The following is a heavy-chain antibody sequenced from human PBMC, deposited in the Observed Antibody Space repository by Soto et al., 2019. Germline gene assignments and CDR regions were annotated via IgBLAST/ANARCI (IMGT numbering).Heavy chain of an antibody. CDR1: GGSISSGGYY. CDR3: ARVGYCSGGSCPRGGWFDP. J-gene: IGHJ5*02. D-gene: IGHD2-15*01. CDR2: IYYSGST. Sequence: QVQLQESGPGLVKPSQTLSLTCTVSGGSISSGGYYWSWIRQHPGKGLEWIGYIYYSGSTYYNPPLKSRVTISVDTSKNQFSLKLSSVTDADTAVYYCARVGYCSGGSCPRGGWFDPWGQGTLVTVSS. V-gene: IGHV4-31*03.